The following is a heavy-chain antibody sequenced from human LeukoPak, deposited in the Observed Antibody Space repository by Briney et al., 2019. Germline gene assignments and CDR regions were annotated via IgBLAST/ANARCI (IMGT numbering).Heavy chain of an antibody. J-gene: IGHJ4*02. CDR1: GGTFSSYA. D-gene: IGHD5-12*01. CDR3: ARYSGYDEPFEY. CDR2: INPNSGGT. Sequence: ASVKVSCKASGGTFSSYAISWVRQALGQGLEWMGWINPNSGGTSYAQKFQGRVTMTRDTSVTTAYMELSRLRSDDTAVYYCARYSGYDEPFEYWGQGTLVTVSS. V-gene: IGHV1-2*02.